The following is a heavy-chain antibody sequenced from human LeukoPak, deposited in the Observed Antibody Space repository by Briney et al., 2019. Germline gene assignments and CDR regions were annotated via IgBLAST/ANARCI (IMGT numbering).Heavy chain of an antibody. J-gene: IGHJ4*02. V-gene: IGHV3-48*03. Sequence: SGGSLRLSCVASGFTFKTYHMNWVRQAPGKGLEWLSGITSGGSVIYYADSVKGRFTISRDDAMKSVFLQMSGLTVDDPAVYYCARKRLADLGDDTSFGGTPFDSWGQGTLVIVSS. CDR1: GFTFKTYH. CDR2: ITSGGSVI. D-gene: IGHD3-16*01. CDR3: ARKRLADLGDDTSFGGTPFDS.